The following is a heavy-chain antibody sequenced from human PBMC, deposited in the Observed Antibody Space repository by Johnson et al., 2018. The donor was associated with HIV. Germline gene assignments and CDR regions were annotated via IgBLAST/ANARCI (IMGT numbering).Heavy chain of an antibody. D-gene: IGHD6-13*01. CDR3: ARLPYSGDEDAFDI. CDR2: ISYDGNNK. J-gene: IGHJ3*02. CDR1: GFTFTSYG. V-gene: IGHV3-30*03. Sequence: QVQLVESGGGVVQPGRSLRLSCAASGFTFTSYGMHWVRQAPGKGLEWVAVISYDGNNKYYADSVKGRFTISRDNSKNTLYLQMNSLRAEDTAAYYCARLPYSGDEDAFDIWGQ.